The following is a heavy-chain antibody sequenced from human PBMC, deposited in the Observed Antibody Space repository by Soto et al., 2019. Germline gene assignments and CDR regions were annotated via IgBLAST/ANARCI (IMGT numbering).Heavy chain of an antibody. CDR1: GYTFTSYA. CDR2: INAGNGNT. D-gene: IGHD3-9*01. V-gene: IGHV1-3*01. CDR3: AREGGLRYFDWLLSYGMDV. J-gene: IGHJ6*02. Sequence: ASVKVSCKASGYTFTSYAMHWVRQAPGQRLEWMGWINAGNGNTKYSQKFQGRVTITRDTSASTAYMELSSLRSEDTAVYYCAREGGLRYFDWLLSYGMDVWGQGTTVTV.